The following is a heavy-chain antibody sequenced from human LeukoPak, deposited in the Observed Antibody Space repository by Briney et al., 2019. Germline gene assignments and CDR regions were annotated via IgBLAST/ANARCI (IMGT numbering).Heavy chain of an antibody. D-gene: IGHD5-24*01. CDR1: GYTFTGYY. CDR2: INPNSGGT. Sequence: GASVKVSCKASGYTFTGYYMHWVRQAPGQGLEWMGWINPNSGGTNHAQKFQGRVTMTRDTSISTAYMELSRLRSDDTAVYYCARDQRWLQLQYYFDYWGQGTLVTVSS. V-gene: IGHV1-2*02. J-gene: IGHJ4*02. CDR3: ARDQRWLQLQYYFDY.